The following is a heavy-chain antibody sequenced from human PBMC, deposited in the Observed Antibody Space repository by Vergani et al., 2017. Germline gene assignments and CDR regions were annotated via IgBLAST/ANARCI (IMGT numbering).Heavy chain of an antibody. CDR1: GGSISSGGYY. Sequence: QVQLQESGPGLVKPSQTLSLTCTVSGGSISSGGYYWSWIRQHPGKGLGWIGYIYYSGSTYYNPSLKSRVTISVDTSKNQFSLKLSSVTAADTAVYYGAREGPYSSSSEYYFDYWGQGTLVTVSS. CDR2: IYYSGST. J-gene: IGHJ4*02. CDR3: AREGPYSSSSEYYFDY. V-gene: IGHV4-31*03. D-gene: IGHD6-6*01.